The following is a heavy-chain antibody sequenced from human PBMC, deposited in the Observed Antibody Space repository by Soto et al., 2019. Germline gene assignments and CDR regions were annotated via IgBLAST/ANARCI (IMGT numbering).Heavy chain of an antibody. CDR2: VHYSGST. Sequence: PSETLSLTCTVSGGSISSYYWSWIRQPPGKGLEWIGYVHYSGSTNYNPSLKSRVTISLDTSKNQFSLKLSSVTAADTAFYYCARDRSTSSNWFDPWGQGSLVTVSS. CDR3: ARDRSTSSNWFDP. D-gene: IGHD2-2*01. V-gene: IGHV4-59*01. J-gene: IGHJ5*02. CDR1: GGSISSYY.